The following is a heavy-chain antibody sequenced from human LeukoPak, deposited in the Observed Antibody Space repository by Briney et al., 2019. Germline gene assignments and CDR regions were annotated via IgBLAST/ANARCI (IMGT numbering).Heavy chain of an antibody. CDR2: IYYSGST. D-gene: IGHD5-18*01. CDR3: ARDGSSHGYFDY. V-gene: IGHV4-31*03. Sequence: SETLSLTCTVSGGSISSGGYYWSWIRQHPGKGLEWIGYIYYSGSTYYNPSLKSRVTISVDTSKNQFSLKLSSVTAADTAVYYCARDGSSHGYFDYWGQGTLVTVSS. J-gene: IGHJ4*02. CDR1: GGSISSGGYY.